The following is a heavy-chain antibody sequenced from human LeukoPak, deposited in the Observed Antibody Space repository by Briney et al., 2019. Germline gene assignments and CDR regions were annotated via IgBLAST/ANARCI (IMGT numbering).Heavy chain of an antibody. D-gene: IGHD6-6*01. V-gene: IGHV4-39*07. CDR3: ARDSSSSTGFDP. Sequence: SETLSLTCTVSGGSISSGSYYWDWIRQPPGKGLEWIGHIYYNGYTYYNPSLKSRVTISVDTSKNQFSLKLSSVTAADTAVYYCARDSSSSTGFDPWGQGTLVTVSS. CDR2: IYYNGYT. CDR1: GGSISSGSYY. J-gene: IGHJ5*02.